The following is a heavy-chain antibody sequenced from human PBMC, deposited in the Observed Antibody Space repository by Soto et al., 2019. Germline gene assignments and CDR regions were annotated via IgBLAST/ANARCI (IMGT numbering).Heavy chain of an antibody. J-gene: IGHJ3*02. Sequence: QVQVVESGGGVVQPGRSLRLSCAASGFTFSTYAMHWVRQAPGKGLEWVALISYDGSTKYYADSVKGRFTVSRDNSENTLYLQINSLRAEDTAVYYCAPRGQSDAFDTWGQGTVVAVSS. CDR2: ISYDGSTK. V-gene: IGHV3-30-3*01. CDR1: GFTFSTYA. CDR3: APRGQSDAFDT.